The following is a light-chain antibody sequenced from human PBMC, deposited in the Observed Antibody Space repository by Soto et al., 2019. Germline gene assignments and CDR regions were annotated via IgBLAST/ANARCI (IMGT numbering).Light chain of an antibody. Sequence: EIVLTQSPDILSVSAGETVILSCRASESVGSNLAWYQHKPGQAPRLLVHGASTRATGVPARFRGSGSGTDFSLTISSLQSDDFAVYYCQQYYSTPALTFGGGTKVEIK. CDR3: QQYYSTPALT. J-gene: IGKJ4*01. V-gene: IGKV3-15*01. CDR1: ESVGSN. CDR2: GAS.